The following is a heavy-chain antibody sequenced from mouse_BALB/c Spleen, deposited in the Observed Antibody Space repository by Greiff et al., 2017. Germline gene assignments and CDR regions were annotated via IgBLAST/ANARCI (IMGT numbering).Heavy chain of an antibody. CDR3: ARKAYYGNYPWYFDV. J-gene: IGHJ1*01. CDR1: GYSITSDYA. CDR2: ISYSGST. D-gene: IGHD2-10*01. Sequence: EVQLQESGPGLVKPSQSLSLTCTVTGYSITSDYAWNWIRQFPGNKLEWMGYISYSGSTSYNPSLKSRISITRDTSKNQFFLQLNSVTTEDTATYYCARKAYYGNYPWYFDVWGAGTTVTVSS. V-gene: IGHV3-2*02.